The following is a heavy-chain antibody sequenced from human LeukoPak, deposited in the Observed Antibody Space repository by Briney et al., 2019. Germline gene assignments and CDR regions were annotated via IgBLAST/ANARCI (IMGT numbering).Heavy chain of an antibody. CDR1: GYTFTSYY. V-gene: IGHV1-46*01. CDR2: INPSGGST. CDR3: ARAYCSGGSCCSDAFDI. D-gene: IGHD2-15*01. J-gene: IGHJ3*02. Sequence: GASVKVSCKASGYTFTSYYMHWVRQAPGQGLEWMGIINPSGGSTSYAQKFQGRVTMTRDTSTSTVYMELSSLRSEDTAVYYCARAYCSGGSCCSDAFDIWGQGTMVTVSS.